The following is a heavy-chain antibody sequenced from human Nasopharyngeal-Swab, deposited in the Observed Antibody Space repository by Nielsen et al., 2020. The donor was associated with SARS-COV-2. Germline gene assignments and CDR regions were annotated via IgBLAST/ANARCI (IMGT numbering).Heavy chain of an antibody. CDR2: INPNSGGT. J-gene: IGHJ4*02. CDR1: GYTFTGYY. D-gene: IGHD1-26*01. CDR3: ARLDEDWVPGNYFDY. Sequence: ASVKVSCKAPGYTFTGYYMHWVRQAPGQGLEWMGRINPNSGGTNYAQKFQGRVTMTRDTSISTAYMELSRLRSDDTAVYYCARLDEDWVPGNYFDYWGQGTLVTVSS. V-gene: IGHV1-2*06.